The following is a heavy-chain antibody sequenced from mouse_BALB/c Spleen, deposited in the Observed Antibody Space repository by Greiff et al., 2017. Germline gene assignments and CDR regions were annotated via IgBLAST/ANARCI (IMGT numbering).Heavy chain of an antibody. CDR2: IFPGSGNT. D-gene: IGHD1-1*01. V-gene: IGHV1-66*01. J-gene: IGHJ2*01. CDR3: ARGYYGSSPYYFDY. Sequence: QVQLQQSGPELVKPGASVKISCKASGYSFTSYYIHWVKQRPGQGLEWIGWIFPGSGNTKYNEKFKGKATLTADTSSSTAYMQLSSLTSEDSAVYFCARGYYGSSPYYFDYWGQGTTLTVSS. CDR1: GYSFTSYY.